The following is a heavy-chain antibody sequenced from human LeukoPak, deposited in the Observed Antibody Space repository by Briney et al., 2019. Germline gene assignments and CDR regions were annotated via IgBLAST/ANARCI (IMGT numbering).Heavy chain of an antibody. CDR3: ARDSYYGGTQDY. D-gene: IGHD4-23*01. Sequence: GGSLRLSCAASGFTLSSNYMNWVRQAPGKGLEWVSVIYSGGSTYYADSVKGRFTISRDNSKNTLYLQMNSLRAEDTAVYYCARDSYYGGTQDYWGQGTLVTVSS. J-gene: IGHJ4*02. CDR2: IYSGGST. CDR1: GFTLSSNY. V-gene: IGHV3-66*01.